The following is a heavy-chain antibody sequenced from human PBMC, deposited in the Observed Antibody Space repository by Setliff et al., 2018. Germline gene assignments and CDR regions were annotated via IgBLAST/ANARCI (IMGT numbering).Heavy chain of an antibody. D-gene: IGHD3-16*01. Sequence: SETLSLTCNVSGGSISTSNYRWGWVRQPPGKGLEWIANIYFNGNTVKQPYLKSRVSISIDTSKNHFSLGLSSVIAADTATYYCVRVRVVQGYYEFDSWGQGALVTVSS. J-gene: IGHJ4*02. V-gene: IGHV4-39*07. CDR3: VRVRVVQGYYEFDS. CDR1: GGSISTSNYR. CDR2: IYFNGNT.